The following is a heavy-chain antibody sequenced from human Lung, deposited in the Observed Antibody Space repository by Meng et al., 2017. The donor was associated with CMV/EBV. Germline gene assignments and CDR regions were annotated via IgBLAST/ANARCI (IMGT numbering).Heavy chain of an antibody. CDR3: ARGHYGDSSDYFDV. CDR2: IYYNRGT. CDR1: GGSISPYC. J-gene: IGHJ4*02. V-gene: IGHV4-59*01. D-gene: IGHD4/OR15-4a*01. Sequence: SDILSPTFPVPGGSISPYCWNWIRQPPGKGLEWIGYIYYNRGTNYNPSLKGRVTISLETSKNQFSLKLSSVTAADTAVYYCARGHYGDSSDYFDVCGQGTTVTVSS.